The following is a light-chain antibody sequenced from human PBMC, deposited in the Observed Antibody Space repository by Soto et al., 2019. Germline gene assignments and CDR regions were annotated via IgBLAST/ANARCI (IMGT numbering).Light chain of an antibody. V-gene: IGLV2-14*01. CDR2: EAT. CDR3: SSYSRNTLFV. CDR1: SSDVGAYKY. Sequence: QSALTQPASVSGSPGQSITISCAGTSSDVGAYKYVSWYQQHPGKAPKLMIYEATTRPSGVSDRFSASKSDNTASLTISGLQAEDEADYYCSSYSRNTLFVFGTGTKVTVL. J-gene: IGLJ1*01.